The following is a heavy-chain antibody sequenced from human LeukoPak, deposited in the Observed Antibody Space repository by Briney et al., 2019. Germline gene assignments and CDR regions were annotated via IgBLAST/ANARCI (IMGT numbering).Heavy chain of an antibody. CDR1: GYSFTNYW. D-gene: IGHD3-22*01. J-gene: IGHJ4*02. V-gene: IGHV5-51*01. CDR2: IYPGDSDT. Sequence: GESLKISCKGSGYSFTNYWIGWVRQMPGKGLEWMGIIYPGDSDTRYSPSFQGQVTISVDKSISTAYLQWSSLKSSNTAMYYCARLNLVVAIDYWGQGTLVTVSS. CDR3: ARLNLVVAIDY.